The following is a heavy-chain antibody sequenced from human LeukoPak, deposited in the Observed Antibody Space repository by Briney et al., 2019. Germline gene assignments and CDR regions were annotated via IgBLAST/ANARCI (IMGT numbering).Heavy chain of an antibody. CDR2: IYYSGST. CDR1: GDSISSSNW. V-gene: IGHV4-4*02. D-gene: IGHD6-6*01. CDR3: ARRFPKQLGGEDAFDI. Sequence: SGTLSLTCAVSGDSISSSNWWSWVRQPPGKGLEWIGSIYYSGSTYYNPSLKSRVTISVDTSKNQYSLKLGSVTAADTAVYYCARRFPKQLGGEDAFDIWGQGTMVTVSS. J-gene: IGHJ3*02.